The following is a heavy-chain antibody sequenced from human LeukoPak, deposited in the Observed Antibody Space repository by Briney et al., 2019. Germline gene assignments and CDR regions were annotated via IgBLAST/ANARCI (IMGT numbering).Heavy chain of an antibody. V-gene: IGHV4-31*03. D-gene: IGHD6-13*01. Sequence: SETLSLTCTVSGGSISSGGYYWSWIRQHPGKGLEWIGYIYYSGSTYYNPSLKSRVTISVDTSKNQFSLKLSSVTAADTAVYYCARGGGAPSHKRYSSSWYTRYFDYWGQGTLVTVSS. CDR3: ARGGGAPSHKRYSSSWYTRYFDY. CDR1: GGSISSGGYY. CDR2: IYYSGST. J-gene: IGHJ4*02.